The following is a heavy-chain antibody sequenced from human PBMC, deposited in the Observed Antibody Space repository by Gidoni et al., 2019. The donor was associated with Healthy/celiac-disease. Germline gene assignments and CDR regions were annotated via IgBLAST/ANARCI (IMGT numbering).Heavy chain of an antibody. V-gene: IGHV3-48*02. CDR1: GFTFSSYS. CDR3: ARGAPSMVRGVTFDY. J-gene: IGHJ4*02. D-gene: IGHD3-10*01. Sequence: EVQLVESGGGLVQPGGSLRLSCAASGFTFSSYSMNWVRQDPGKGLEWVSYISSSSSTIYYADSVKGRFTISRDNAKNSLYLQMNSLRDEYTAVYYCARGAPSMVRGVTFDYWGQGTLVTVSS. CDR2: ISSSSSTI.